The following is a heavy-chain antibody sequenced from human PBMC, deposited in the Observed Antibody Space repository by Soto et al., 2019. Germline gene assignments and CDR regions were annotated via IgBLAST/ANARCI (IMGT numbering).Heavy chain of an antibody. J-gene: IGHJ6*02. D-gene: IGHD3-10*01. Sequence: QITLKESGPPLVKPTQTLTLTCTFSGFSLSTSGVGVGWIRQPPGKALEWLALIYWDDDKRYSPSLKSRLTITKDTSKNQVVLTMTNMDPVDTATYYCAHTRYYYGSGSYHYYYYGMDVWGQGTTVTVSS. V-gene: IGHV2-5*02. CDR3: AHTRYYYGSGSYHYYYYGMDV. CDR2: IYWDDDK. CDR1: GFSLSTSGVG.